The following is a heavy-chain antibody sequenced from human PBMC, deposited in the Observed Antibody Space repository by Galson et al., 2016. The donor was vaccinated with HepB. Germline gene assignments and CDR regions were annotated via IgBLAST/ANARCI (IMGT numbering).Heavy chain of an antibody. CDR3: ARPHYYGSGTFFNGSFDY. Sequence: SVKVSCKASGGSFSSYAISWVRQAPGQGLEWMGGIIPIFGTANYAQNFQGRVTITADKSTSTAYMELSSLRSEDTAVYYCARPHYYGSGTFFNGSFDYWGQGTLVTVSS. D-gene: IGHD3-10*01. CDR2: IIPIFGTA. J-gene: IGHJ4*02. CDR1: GGSFSSYA. V-gene: IGHV1-69*06.